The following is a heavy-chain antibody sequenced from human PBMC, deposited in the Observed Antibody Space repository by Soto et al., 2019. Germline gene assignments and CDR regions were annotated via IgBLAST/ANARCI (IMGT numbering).Heavy chain of an antibody. CDR3: ARVKVVVVTAQLHYYYGMDV. CDR1: GYTFTSYG. V-gene: IGHV1-18*04. D-gene: IGHD2-21*02. J-gene: IGHJ6*02. Sequence: ASVKVSCKASGYTFTSYGISWVRQAPGQGLEWMGWISAYNGNTNYAQKLQGRVTMTTDTSTSTAYMELRSLRSDDTAVYYCARVKVVVVTAQLHYYYGMDVWGQGTTVTVSS. CDR2: ISAYNGNT.